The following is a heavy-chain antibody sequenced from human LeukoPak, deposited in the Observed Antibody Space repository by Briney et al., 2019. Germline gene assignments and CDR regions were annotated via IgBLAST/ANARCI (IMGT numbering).Heavy chain of an antibody. CDR2: ISSSGSTI. CDR1: GFTFSSYE. Sequence: GGSLRLSCAASGFTFSSYEMNWVRQAPGKGLEWVSYISSSGSTIYYADSVKGRFTISRDNAKNSLYLQMNSLRAEDTAIYSCAKWGDYDVFTGYYDADYWGQGTLVTVSS. D-gene: IGHD3-9*01. J-gene: IGHJ4*02. CDR3: AKWGDYDVFTGYYDADY. V-gene: IGHV3-48*03.